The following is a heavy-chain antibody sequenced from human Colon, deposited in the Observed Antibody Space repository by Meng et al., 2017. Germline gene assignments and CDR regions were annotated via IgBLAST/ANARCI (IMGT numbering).Heavy chain of an antibody. V-gene: IGHV3-48*03. J-gene: IGHJ4*02. CDR2: ISSSGSTI. CDR1: GFTFSSYE. D-gene: IGHD6-19*01. CDR3: ARVEGQWLGGWGFDY. Sequence: GESLKISCAASGFTFSSYEMNWVRQAPGKGLEWVSYISSSGSTIYYADSVKGRFTISRDNAKNSLYLQVNSLRAEDTAVYYCARVEGQWLGGWGFDYWGQGTRVTVSS.